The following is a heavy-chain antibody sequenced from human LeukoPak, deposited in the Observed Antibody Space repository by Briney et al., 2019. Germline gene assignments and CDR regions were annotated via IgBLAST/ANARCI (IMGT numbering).Heavy chain of an antibody. CDR3: AKDQKEPERDSSGYNDY. Sequence: GRSLRLSCAASGFTFSSYAMHWVRQAPGKGLEWVSAISGSGGSTYYADSVKGRFTISRDNSKNTLYLQMNSLRAEDTAVYYCAKDQKEPERDSSGYNDYWAREPWSPSPQ. D-gene: IGHD3-22*01. J-gene: IGHJ4*02. CDR2: ISGSGGST. CDR1: GFTFSSYA. V-gene: IGHV3-23*01.